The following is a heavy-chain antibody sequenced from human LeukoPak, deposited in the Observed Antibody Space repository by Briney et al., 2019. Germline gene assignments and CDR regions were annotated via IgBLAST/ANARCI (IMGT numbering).Heavy chain of an antibody. CDR2: INGDGINT. CDR3: ARGNRHAFDI. J-gene: IGHJ3*02. Sequence: GGSLRLSCAASGFTLSSYWMHWVRQTPGKGLVWISHINGDGINTNYADSVKGRFTISRDNAKNTLYLQMNSLRAEDTAVYHCARGNRHAFDIWGQGTMVTVSS. CDR1: GFTLSSYW. V-gene: IGHV3-74*01.